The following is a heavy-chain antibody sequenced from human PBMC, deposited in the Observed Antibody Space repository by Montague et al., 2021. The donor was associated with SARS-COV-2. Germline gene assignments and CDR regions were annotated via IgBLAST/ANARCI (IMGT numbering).Heavy chain of an antibody. CDR1: GGSFSGYY. V-gene: IGHV4-34*01. CDR2: INHNGST. J-gene: IGHJ4*02. CDR3: AREVGRGYSGYEGEY. Sequence: SETRSLTCDVYGGSFSGYYWIWIRQPPGKGLEWIGEINHNGSTNYNPSLKSRVTISVDTSKNQFSLKLSSVTAADTVVYYCAREVGRGYSGYEGEYWGQGTLVTVSS. D-gene: IGHD5-12*01.